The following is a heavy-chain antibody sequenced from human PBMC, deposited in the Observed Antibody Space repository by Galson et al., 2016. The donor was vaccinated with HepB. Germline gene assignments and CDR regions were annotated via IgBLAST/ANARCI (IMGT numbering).Heavy chain of an antibody. CDR3: ATGFAGENSFYFDS. V-gene: IGHV1-3*04. D-gene: IGHD7-27*01. Sequence: SCKASGYSFTSYSIHWVRPAPGQRLEWMGWIRTDTGNTRYSQNLQGRVTFTRDTSASTAYMELSSLRSGDTTVYYRATGFAGENSFYFDSWGQGTLVTVSS. CDR2: IRTDTGNT. CDR1: GYSFTSYS. J-gene: IGHJ4*02.